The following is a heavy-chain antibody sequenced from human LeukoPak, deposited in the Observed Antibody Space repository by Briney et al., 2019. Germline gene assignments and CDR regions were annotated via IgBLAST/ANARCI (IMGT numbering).Heavy chain of an antibody. V-gene: IGHV1-18*01. CDR3: ARGALRGYSYGFAY. D-gene: IGHD5-18*01. Sequence: ASVKVSCKASGYTFTSYGISWVRQAPGQGLEWMGWICAYNGNTNYAQKLQGRVTVTTDTSTSTAYMELRSLRSDDTAVYYCARGALRGYSYGFAYWGQGTLVTVSS. J-gene: IGHJ4*02. CDR1: GYTFTSYG. CDR2: ICAYNGNT.